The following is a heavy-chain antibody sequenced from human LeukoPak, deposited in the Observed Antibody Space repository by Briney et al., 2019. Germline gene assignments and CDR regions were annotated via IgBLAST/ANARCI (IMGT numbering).Heavy chain of an antibody. CDR2: ISGSGGST. D-gene: IGHD7-27*01. V-gene: IGHV3-23*01. Sequence: PGGSLRLSCAASGFTFSKAWMSWVRQAPGEGLEWVSVISGSGGSTYYADSVKGRFTISRDNSKNTLYLQMNSLRAEDTAVYYCAKVPGGGPLGTWYHYGMDVWGQGTTVTVSS. CDR3: AKVPGGGPLGTWYHYGMDV. CDR1: GFTFSKAW. J-gene: IGHJ6*02.